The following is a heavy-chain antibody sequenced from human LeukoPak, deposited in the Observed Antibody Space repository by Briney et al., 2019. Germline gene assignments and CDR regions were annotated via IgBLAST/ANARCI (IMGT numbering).Heavy chain of an antibody. CDR3: AKGAYDYIEIAYFDY. CDR1: GFIFNNYA. D-gene: IGHD5-12*01. CDR2: IIGSSGST. Sequence: PGGSLRLSCVASGFIFNNYAMNWVRQAPGKGLEWVSLIIGSSGSTFYADSVKGRFTISRDKSKNTLYLQMNSLTAEDTAVYYCAKGAYDYIEIAYFDYWGQGSLVTVSS. J-gene: IGHJ4*02. V-gene: IGHV3-23*01.